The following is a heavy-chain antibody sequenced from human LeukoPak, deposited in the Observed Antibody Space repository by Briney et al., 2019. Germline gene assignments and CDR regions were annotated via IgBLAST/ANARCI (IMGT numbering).Heavy chain of an antibody. Sequence: PSETLSLTCTVSGGSISSYYWSWIRQHPGKGLEWIGYIYYSGSTYYNPSLKSRVTISVDTSKNQFSLKLSSVTAADTAVYYCARSYYYDSSGSNWFDPWGQGTLVTVSS. CDR3: ARSYYYDSSGSNWFDP. V-gene: IGHV4-59*06. J-gene: IGHJ5*02. CDR2: IYYSGST. CDR1: GGSISSYY. D-gene: IGHD3-22*01.